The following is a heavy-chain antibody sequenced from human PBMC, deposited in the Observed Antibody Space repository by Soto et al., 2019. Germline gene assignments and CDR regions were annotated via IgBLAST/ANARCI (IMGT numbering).Heavy chain of an antibody. J-gene: IGHJ5*02. CDR3: ARVEYYYGSGSFGWFDP. Sequence: SETLSLTCTVSGDSISSSYWNWIRQAPGKGLEWIGYIDYSGSTNYNPSLKSRVTISVDTSKNQFSLKLSSVTAADTAVYYCARVEYYYGSGSFGWFDPWGQGTLVTVSS. CDR2: IDYSGST. V-gene: IGHV4-59*01. CDR1: GDSISSSY. D-gene: IGHD3-10*01.